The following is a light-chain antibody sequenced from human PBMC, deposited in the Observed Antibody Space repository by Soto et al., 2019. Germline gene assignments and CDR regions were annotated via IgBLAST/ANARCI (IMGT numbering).Light chain of an antibody. CDR3: QQADSFPFT. V-gene: IGKV1-12*01. Sequence: DIQLTQSPSSVSASVGDRVTITCRASQDIRTWLAWYQQKPGKAPKLLIYVASNLQSGVPSRFSGAGSGTDFNLTITSLQPEDFATYHCQQADSFPFTFGPGTKVDFK. CDR2: VAS. J-gene: IGKJ3*01. CDR1: QDIRTW.